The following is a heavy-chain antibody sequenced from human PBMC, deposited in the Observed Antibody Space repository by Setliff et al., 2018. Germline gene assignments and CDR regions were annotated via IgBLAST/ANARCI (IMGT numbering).Heavy chain of an antibody. J-gene: IGHJ6*03. CDR2: MNPGRGSR. D-gene: IGHD5-18*01. CDR1: GYILTNYY. Sequence: ASVKVSCKTSGYILTNYYVHWVRQAPGQGLEWMGVMNPGRGSRNYAQRFQGRVTMTRDTSTSTVYMELSSLRSEDTALYYCARGGHIRYDYYYMDVWSKGTTVTVSS. V-gene: IGHV1-46*01. CDR3: ARGGHIRYDYYYMDV.